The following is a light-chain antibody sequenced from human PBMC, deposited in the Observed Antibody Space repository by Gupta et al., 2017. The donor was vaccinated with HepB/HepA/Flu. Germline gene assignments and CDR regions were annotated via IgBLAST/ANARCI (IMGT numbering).Light chain of an antibody. Sequence: DIVMTQSPDSLAVSLGETTTINCKSSQSLLHRSNNRNYLAWYQQKPGQPPKLLIYWASTRESGVPDRFSGSGSGTXFTLTIXSLQAADVAVYYCQQYYTSPLTFGXGTKVEIK. J-gene: IGKJ4*01. V-gene: IGKV4-1*01. CDR2: WAS. CDR3: QQYYTSPLT. CDR1: QSLLHRSNNRNY.